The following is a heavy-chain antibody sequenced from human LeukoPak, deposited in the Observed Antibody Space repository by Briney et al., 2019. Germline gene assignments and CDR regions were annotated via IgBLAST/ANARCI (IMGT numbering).Heavy chain of an antibody. CDR1: GFTFSSYG. Sequence: GGSLRLSCAASGFTFSSYGMHWVRQAPGKGLEWVAVIWYDGSNKYYADSVKGRFTISRDNSKNTLYLQMNSLRAEDTAVYYCASVEQWPYDAFDIWGQGTMVTVSS. D-gene: IGHD6-19*01. J-gene: IGHJ3*02. CDR2: IWYDGSNK. CDR3: ASVEQWPYDAFDI. V-gene: IGHV3-33*01.